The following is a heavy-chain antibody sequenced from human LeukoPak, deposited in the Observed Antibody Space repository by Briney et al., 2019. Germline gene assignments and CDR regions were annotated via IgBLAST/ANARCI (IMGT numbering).Heavy chain of an antibody. V-gene: IGHV3-74*01. Sequence: PGGSLRLSCAASGFTLSRYWMHWVRQAPGEGLVWVSRINSDGSKTNYADFVKGRFTVSRDNAKNTLSLQMNSLRAEDTAVYYCARDTQYGLDVWGQGTTVTVSS. J-gene: IGHJ6*02. CDR3: ARDTQYGLDV. CDR2: INSDGSKT. CDR1: GFTLSRYW.